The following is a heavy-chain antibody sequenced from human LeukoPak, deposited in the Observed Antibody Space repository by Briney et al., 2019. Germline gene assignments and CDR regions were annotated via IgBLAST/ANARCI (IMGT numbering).Heavy chain of an antibody. CDR2: INPSGGST. CDR3: ARVGREADSSFMDYYYYMDV. Sequence: ASVKVSCKASGYTFTNYYMHWVRQAPGQGLEWMGIINPSGGSTSYAQKFQGRVTMTRDMSTSTVYMELSRLRSDDTAVYYCARVGREADSSFMDYYYYMDVWGKGTTVTVSS. CDR1: GYTFTNYY. V-gene: IGHV1-46*01. J-gene: IGHJ6*03. D-gene: IGHD6-19*01.